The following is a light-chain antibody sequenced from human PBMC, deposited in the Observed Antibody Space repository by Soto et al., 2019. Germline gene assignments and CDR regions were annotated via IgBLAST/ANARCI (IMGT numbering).Light chain of an antibody. CDR2: DVS. Sequence: DIQMTQSPSTLSASVGDRVTITCRASQSINNWLAWYQHKPGRAPNLLIYDVSNLVSGVPSRFSGSGSGTEFTLTISSLQPDDFATYYCQHYDDYVVWTFGQGTKVDI. V-gene: IGKV1-5*01. J-gene: IGKJ1*01. CDR1: QSINNW. CDR3: QHYDDYVVWT.